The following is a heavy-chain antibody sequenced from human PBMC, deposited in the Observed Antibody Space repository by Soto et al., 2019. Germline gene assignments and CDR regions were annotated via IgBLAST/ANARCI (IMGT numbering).Heavy chain of an antibody. CDR1: GGSFSGYY. V-gene: IGHV4-34*01. J-gene: IGHJ3*02. CDR2: IYHSGST. D-gene: IGHD2-21*02. Sequence: SETLSLTCAVYGGSFSGYYWTWIRQPPGTGLEWIGEIYHSGSTNYNPSLKSRVTISVDRSKNQFSLKLSSVTAADTAVYYCASTQYGGNSSGAFDIWGQGTMVTVSS. CDR3: ASTQYGGNSSGAFDI.